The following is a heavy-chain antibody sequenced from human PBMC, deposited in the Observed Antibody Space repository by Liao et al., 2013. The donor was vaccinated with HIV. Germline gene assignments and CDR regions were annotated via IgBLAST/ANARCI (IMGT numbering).Heavy chain of an antibody. Sequence: QVQLQQWGAGLLKPSETLSLTCAVYGGSFSGHYWSWIRQPPREGGWSGLGKVNHSGSTNYNPSLKSRVSISVDTSKNHFSLRLSSVTAADTAVYYCARSEGGWPSHFDYWGQGTLVTVSS. CDR1: GGSFSGHY. CDR3: ARSEGGWPSHFDY. D-gene: IGHD6-19*01. V-gene: IGHV4-34*02. J-gene: IGHJ4*02. CDR2: VNHSGST.